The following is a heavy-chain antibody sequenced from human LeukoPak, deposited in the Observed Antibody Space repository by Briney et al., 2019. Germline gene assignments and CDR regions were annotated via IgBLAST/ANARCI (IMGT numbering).Heavy chain of an antibody. CDR3: ARYYYGSIYYFDY. CDR2: INANSGTR. CDR1: GFAFGFFA. J-gene: IGHJ4*02. D-gene: IGHD3-10*01. Sequence: GGSLRLSCEASGFAFGFFAMSWLRQPPGKGLEWVSTINANSGTRSYAASVRGRFTISRDNAKNSLYLQMNSLRAEDTAVYYCARYYYGSIYYFDYWGQGTLVTVSS. V-gene: IGHV3-21*04.